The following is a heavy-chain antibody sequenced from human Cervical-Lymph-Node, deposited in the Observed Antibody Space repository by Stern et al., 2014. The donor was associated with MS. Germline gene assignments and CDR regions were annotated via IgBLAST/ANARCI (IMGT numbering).Heavy chain of an antibody. CDR3: VKYCSSSSCSGFDH. V-gene: IGHV3-21*01. D-gene: IGHD2-2*01. J-gene: IGHJ4*02. Sequence: EVQLEESGGGLVKPGGSLRLSCAASGFNFSRYSMNWVRQAPGKGLEWVSSISSTTTYIYYADSVRGRFTISRDNAKTSLFLQMNSLRVEDTAVYYCVKYCSSSSCSGFDHWGQGALVTVSS. CDR1: GFNFSRYS. CDR2: ISSTTTYI.